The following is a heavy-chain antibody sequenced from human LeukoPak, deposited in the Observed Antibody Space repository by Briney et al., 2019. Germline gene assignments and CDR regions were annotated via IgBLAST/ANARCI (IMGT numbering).Heavy chain of an antibody. CDR1: GFTFSSYS. J-gene: IGHJ6*04. CDR2: ISSSSSYI. D-gene: IGHD2-2*01. V-gene: IGHV3-21*01. Sequence: PGGSLRLSCAASGFTFSSYSMNWVRQAPGKGLEWVSSISSSSSYIYYADSVKGRFTISRDNAKNSLYLQMNSLRAEDTAVYYCAEDKVPAAYYYGMDVWGKGTTVTVSS. CDR3: AEDKVPAAYYYGMDV.